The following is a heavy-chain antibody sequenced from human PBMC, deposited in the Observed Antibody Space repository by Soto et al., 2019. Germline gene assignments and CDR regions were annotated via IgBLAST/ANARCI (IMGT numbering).Heavy chain of an antibody. CDR3: ARVDPVGYCSGGSCPPGNWFDP. CDR1: GGSFSGYY. CDR2: INHSGST. J-gene: IGHJ5*02. D-gene: IGHD2-15*01. V-gene: IGHV4-34*01. Sequence: SETLSLTCAVYGGSFSGYYWSWIRQPPGKGLEWIGEINHSGSTNYNPSLKSRVTISVDTPKNQFSLKLSSVTAADTAVYYCARVDPVGYCSGGSCPPGNWFDPWGQGTLVTVS.